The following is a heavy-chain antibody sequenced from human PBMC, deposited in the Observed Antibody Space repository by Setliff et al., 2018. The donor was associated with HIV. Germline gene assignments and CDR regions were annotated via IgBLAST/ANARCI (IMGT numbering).Heavy chain of an antibody. J-gene: IGHJ4*02. D-gene: IGHD5-12*01. Sequence: PSETLSLTCTVSGASITTDTYYWAWIRQPPGKGLEWIGSIYHRGSTHHNPSLKSRVTFSVDTSKNQFSLKTEDTAVYYCTRDRVDIVATITWNTDYWGQGTLVTVSS. CDR3: DIVATITWNTDY. CDR1: GASITTDTYY. CDR2: IYHRGST. V-gene: IGHV4-39*07.